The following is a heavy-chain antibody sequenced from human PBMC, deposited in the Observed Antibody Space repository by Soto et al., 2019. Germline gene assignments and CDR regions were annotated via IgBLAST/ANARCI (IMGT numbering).Heavy chain of an antibody. CDR1: GYTFTSYG. V-gene: IGHV1-18*01. CDR2: ISAYNGNT. Sequence: GASVKVSCKASGYTFTSYGISWVRQAPGQGLEWMGWISAYNGNTNYAQKLQGRVTMTTDTSTSTAYMELRSLRSDDTAVYYCARDRATGLPVPYNWFDPWGQGTLVTVSS. CDR3: ARDRATGLPVPYNWFDP. J-gene: IGHJ5*02. D-gene: IGHD5-12*01.